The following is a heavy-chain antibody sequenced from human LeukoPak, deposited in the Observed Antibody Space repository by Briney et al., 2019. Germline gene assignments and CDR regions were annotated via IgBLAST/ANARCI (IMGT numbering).Heavy chain of an antibody. J-gene: IGHJ4*02. CDR1: GGSISSGSYY. CDR2: IYTSGST. CDR3: ARDSEYSGSYRSFDY. Sequence: SETLSLTCTVSGGSISSGSYYWGWIRQPAGKGLEWIGRIYTSGSTNYNPSLKSRVTISVDTSKNQFSLKLSSVTAADTAVYYCARDSEYSGSYRSFDYWGQGTLVTVSS. V-gene: IGHV4-61*02. D-gene: IGHD1-26*01.